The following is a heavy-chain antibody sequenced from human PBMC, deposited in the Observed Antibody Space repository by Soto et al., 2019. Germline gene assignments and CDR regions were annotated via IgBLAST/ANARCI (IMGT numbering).Heavy chain of an antibody. CDR3: VRGLDSVDY. CDR2: ISGSGGVT. J-gene: IGHJ4*02. V-gene: IGHV3-23*01. Sequence: GGSLRLSCAVSGFTFSTYAMSWVRQAPGKGLEWVSAISGSGGVTYYVDSVKGRFTISRDNSKNTLYLQINSLRAEDTALYYCVRGLDSVDYWGQGTLVTVYS. CDR1: GFTFSTYA. D-gene: IGHD3-9*01.